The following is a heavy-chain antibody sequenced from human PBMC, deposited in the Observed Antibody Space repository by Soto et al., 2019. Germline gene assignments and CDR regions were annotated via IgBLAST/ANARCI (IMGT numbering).Heavy chain of an antibody. CDR2: ISSSSSTI. D-gene: IGHD3-22*01. J-gene: IGHJ4*02. Sequence: GGSLRLSCAASGFTFSSYSMNWVRQAPGKGLEWVSYISSSSSTIYYADSVKGRFTISRDNAKNSLYLQMNSLRDEDTAVYYCARARLPFYYYDSSGYFDYWGQGTLVTVSS. CDR1: GFTFSSYS. CDR3: ARARLPFYYYDSSGYFDY. V-gene: IGHV3-48*02.